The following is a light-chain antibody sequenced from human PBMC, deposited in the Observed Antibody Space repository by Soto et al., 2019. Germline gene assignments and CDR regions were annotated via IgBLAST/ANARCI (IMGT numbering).Light chain of an antibody. CDR3: LQRFILRT. Sequence: GLTQTLATLSLTQRERARLYCRASHSVSSYLAWYQQKPGQAPRLLIYDASNRATGIPARFSGSGSGTDFTLTFCCLEPEDIAVYYCLQRFILRTFCHG. V-gene: IGKV3-11*01. J-gene: IGKJ1*01. CDR2: DAS. CDR1: HSVSSY.